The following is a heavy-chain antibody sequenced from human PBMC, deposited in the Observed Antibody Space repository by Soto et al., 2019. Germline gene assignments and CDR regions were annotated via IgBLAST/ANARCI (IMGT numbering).Heavy chain of an antibody. V-gene: IGHV1-3*01. Sequence: ASVKVSCKASGYTFTSYAMHWVRQAPGQRLEWMGWINAGNGNTKYSQKFQGRVTITRDTSASTAYMELSGLRSEDTAVYYCARDAGSDGMDVWGQGTTVTVSS. CDR1: GYTFTSYA. J-gene: IGHJ6*02. CDR3: ARDAGSDGMDV. CDR2: INAGNGNT.